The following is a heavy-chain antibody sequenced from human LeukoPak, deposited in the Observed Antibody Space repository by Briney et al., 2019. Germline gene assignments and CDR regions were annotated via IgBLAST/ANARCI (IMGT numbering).Heavy chain of an antibody. CDR2: ISAYNGNT. Sequence: ASVKVSCKASGYTFTSYGISWVRQAPGQGLEWMGWISAYNGNTNYAQKLQGRVTMTTDTSTSTAYMELRSLRSDDTAVYYCASETQTGTAGYMDVWGKGTTVFVSS. CDR3: ASETQTGTAGYMDV. D-gene: IGHD1-7*01. CDR1: GYTFTSYG. V-gene: IGHV1-18*01. J-gene: IGHJ6*03.